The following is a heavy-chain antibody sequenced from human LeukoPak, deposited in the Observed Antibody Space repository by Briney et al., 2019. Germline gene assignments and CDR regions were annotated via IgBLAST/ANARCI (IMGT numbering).Heavy chain of an antibody. CDR1: GYTFTGYY. D-gene: IGHD6-13*01. CDR3: ATGSSSWYGNFDY. Sequence: ASVKVSCKASGYTFTGYYMHWVRQAPGQGLEWMGWINPNSGGTNYAQKFQGRATMTRDTSISTAYMELSRLRSDDTAVYYCATGSSSWYGNFDYWGQGTLVTVSS. J-gene: IGHJ4*02. V-gene: IGHV1-2*02. CDR2: INPNSGGT.